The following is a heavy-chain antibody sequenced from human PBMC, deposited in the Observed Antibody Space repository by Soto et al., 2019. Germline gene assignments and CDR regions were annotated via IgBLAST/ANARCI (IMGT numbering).Heavy chain of an antibody. D-gene: IGHD2-21*02. CDR3: ARNAAYCGGDCYLYWYFDL. CDR2: INAGNGNT. J-gene: IGHJ2*01. CDR1: GYIFSDYA. Sequence: QVQLVQSGAEEKKPGASVKVSCKSSGYIFSDYAMHWVRQAPGQRLEWMGWINAGNGNTKYSQKFQGRVTITRDTFASTAYMELTSLRSEDTAVYYCARNAAYCGGDCYLYWYFDLWGRGTPVTVSS. V-gene: IGHV1-3*05.